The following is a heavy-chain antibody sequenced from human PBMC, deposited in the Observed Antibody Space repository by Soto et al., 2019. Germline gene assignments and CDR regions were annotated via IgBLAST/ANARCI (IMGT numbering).Heavy chain of an antibody. CDR3: AAAASAYYYYMDV. D-gene: IGHD2-2*01. CDR2: IVVGSGNT. Sequence: SVKVSCKASGYTFTSYDINWVRQATGQGLEWIGWIVVGSGNTNYAQKFQERVTITRDMSTSTAYMELSSLRSEDTAVYYCAAAASAYYYYMDVWGKGTTVTVSS. CDR1: GYTFTSYD. J-gene: IGHJ6*03. V-gene: IGHV1-58*02.